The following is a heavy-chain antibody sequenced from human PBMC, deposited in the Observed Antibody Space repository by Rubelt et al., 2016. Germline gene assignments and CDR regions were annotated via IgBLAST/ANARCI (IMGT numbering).Heavy chain of an antibody. Sequence: QLQLQESGPGLVKPSETLSLTCTVSGGSISSSSYYWGWIRQPPGKGLEWIGYSYYSGSTYYNPSLKSRVTISVDTSKNQFSLKLSSVTAADTAVYYCARNIRGIAAAGNNWFDPWGQGTLVTVSS. V-gene: IGHV4-39*07. CDR1: GGSISSSSYY. D-gene: IGHD6-13*01. J-gene: IGHJ5*02. CDR3: ARNIRGIAAAGNNWFDP. CDR2: SYYSGST.